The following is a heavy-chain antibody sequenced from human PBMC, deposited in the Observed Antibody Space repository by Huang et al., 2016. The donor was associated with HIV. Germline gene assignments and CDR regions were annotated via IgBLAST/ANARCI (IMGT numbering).Heavy chain of an antibody. CDR3: ARKGGLGSFDY. Sequence: QVQLQESGPGLVKPSETLSLICTVSGGSISSHSWSWVRQPPGTGLEWVGTISYSGSTNYAPSLKRRVTISVDTSKNHFSRKLNSLTSADTAVYYCARKGGLGSFDYWGQGTLVTVSS. CDR1: GGSISSHS. D-gene: IGHD7-27*01. CDR2: ISYSGST. J-gene: IGHJ4*02. V-gene: IGHV4-59*11.